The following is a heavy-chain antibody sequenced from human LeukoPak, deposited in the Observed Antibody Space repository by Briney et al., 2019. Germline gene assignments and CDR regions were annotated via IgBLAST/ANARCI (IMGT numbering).Heavy chain of an antibody. CDR2: VYHSGST. D-gene: IGHD5-12*01. J-gene: IGHJ4*02. Sequence: SETLSLTCAVYDGSFSNFYWSWIRQPPGKGLEWIGEVYHSGSTNYNPSLKSRVTISVDTSKNQFSLKLSSVTAADTAVYYCAGSGYSGYDLNYWGQGTLVTVSS. V-gene: IGHV4-34*01. CDR3: AGSGYSGYDLNY. CDR1: DGSFSNFY.